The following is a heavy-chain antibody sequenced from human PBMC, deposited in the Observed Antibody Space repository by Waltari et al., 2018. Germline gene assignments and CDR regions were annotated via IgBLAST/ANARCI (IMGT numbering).Heavy chain of an antibody. CDR3: AKVGGRSSTSWTLQKYYYYYGMDV. Sequence: EVQLLESGGGLVQPGGSMRLSCAASGFTFSSYAMSWFRQAPGKGLEWVTAISGSGGSTYYADSVKGRFTISRDNSKNTLYLQMNSLRAEDTAVYYCAKVGGRSSTSWTLQKYYYYYGMDVWGQGTTVTVSS. CDR2: ISGSGGST. V-gene: IGHV3-23*01. J-gene: IGHJ6*02. CDR1: GFTFSSYA. D-gene: IGHD2-2*01.